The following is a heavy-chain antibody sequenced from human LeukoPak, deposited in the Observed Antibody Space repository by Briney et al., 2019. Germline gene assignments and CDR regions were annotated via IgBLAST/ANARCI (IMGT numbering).Heavy chain of an antibody. V-gene: IGHV4-38-2*02. J-gene: IGHJ4*02. CDR3: VRDRHWTNDWVFDY. CDR2: MYHSGST. Sequence: SETLSLTCTVSGYSISTGYYWGWIRQPPGKGLEWIGSMYHSGSTYYNPSLKSRVTISVDTSKNQFSLKLSSVTAADTAVYYCVRDRHWTNDWVFDYWGQGTLVTVSS. CDR1: GYSISTGYY. D-gene: IGHD1/OR15-1a*01.